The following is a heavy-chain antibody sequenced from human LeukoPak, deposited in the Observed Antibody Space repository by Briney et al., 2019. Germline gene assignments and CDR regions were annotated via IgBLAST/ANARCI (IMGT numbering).Heavy chain of an antibody. CDR1: GGSLSGSY. V-gene: IGHV4-4*07. CDR3: TRGPSGYYGFDP. Sequence: SETLSLTCSVSGGSLSGSYWSWLRQPAGKGLEWIGRISVSGNTNYNPSLKSRVAMSTDRSRNQFSLKLNSMTAADTAVYYCTRGPSGYYGFDPWGQGTLVTVSS. CDR2: ISVSGNT. D-gene: IGHD3-9*01. J-gene: IGHJ5*02.